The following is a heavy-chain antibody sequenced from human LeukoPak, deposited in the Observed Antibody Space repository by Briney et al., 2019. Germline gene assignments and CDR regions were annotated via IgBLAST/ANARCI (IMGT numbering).Heavy chain of an antibody. J-gene: IGHJ4*02. CDR2: IHYSGST. CDR3: ARGYCSGGSCYSSAFDY. V-gene: IGHV4-59*01. D-gene: IGHD2-15*01. Sequence: SETLSLTCTVSGGSISSYYWSWIRQPPGKGLEWIGYIHYSGSTNYNPSLKSRVTISVDTSKNQLSLKLSSVTAADTAVYYCARGYCSGGSCYSSAFDYWGQGTLVTVSS. CDR1: GGSISSYY.